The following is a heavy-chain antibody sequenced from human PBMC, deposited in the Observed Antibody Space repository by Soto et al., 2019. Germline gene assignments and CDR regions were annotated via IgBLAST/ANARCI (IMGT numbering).Heavy chain of an antibody. Sequence: GGSLRLSCEASGFTFSRVSMIWVRQVPGKGLEWVASISSGSSDTWYADSVTGRFIISRDNAQNSLFLQMNTLRPEDTAMYYCARVAYWGPGTQVTVSS. J-gene: IGHJ4*02. CDR2: ISSGSSDT. CDR1: GFTFSRVS. V-gene: IGHV3-21*01. CDR3: ARVAY.